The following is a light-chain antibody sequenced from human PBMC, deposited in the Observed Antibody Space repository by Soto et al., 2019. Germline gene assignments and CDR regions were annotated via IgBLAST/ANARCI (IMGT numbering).Light chain of an antibody. V-gene: IGKV3-20*01. Sequence: EIVLTQSPGTLSLSPGERATLSCRASQSVSSAYLAWYQHKPGQPPTLLIYCASSRVTGIPDRFRGSGSGTEFTLSIRELEAEDCAVYWARRYGRSSAWTVGQGTKAEIK. CDR3: RRYGRSSAWT. CDR1: QSVSSAY. CDR2: CAS. J-gene: IGKJ1*01.